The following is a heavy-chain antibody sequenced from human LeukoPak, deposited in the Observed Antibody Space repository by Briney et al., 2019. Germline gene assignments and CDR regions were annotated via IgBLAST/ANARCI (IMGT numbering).Heavy chain of an antibody. CDR2: IYYGVST. V-gene: IGHV4-31*02. CDR3: ARGLTIVRGVIITRYFDS. J-gene: IGHJ4*02. CDR1: GFTFSSYS. Sequence: LRLSCAASGFTFSSYSMNWVRQNPGKGLEWIGYIYYGVSTSYNPSLKSRVTISVDTSKNQFSLKLSSVTAADTALYYCARGLTIVRGVIITRYFDSWGQGTLVTVSS. D-gene: IGHD3-10*01.